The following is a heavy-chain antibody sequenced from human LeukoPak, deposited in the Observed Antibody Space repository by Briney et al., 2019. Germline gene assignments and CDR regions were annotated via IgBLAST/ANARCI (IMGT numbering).Heavy chain of an antibody. D-gene: IGHD2-2*03. Sequence: SETLSLTCAVSGGSINSGSYSWSWIRQPPGKGLEWIGDIYHSGSTYYNPSLKSRVTILVDRSKNQFSLKLSSVTAADTAVYYCARRLGYCSSTSCYAFDYWGQGTLVTVSS. CDR3: ARRLGYCSSTSCYAFDY. V-gene: IGHV4-30-2*01. CDR2: IYHSGST. J-gene: IGHJ4*02. CDR1: GGSINSGSYS.